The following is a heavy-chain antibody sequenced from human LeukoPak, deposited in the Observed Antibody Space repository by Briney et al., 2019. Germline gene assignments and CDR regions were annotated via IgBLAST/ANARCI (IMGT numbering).Heavy chain of an antibody. CDR3: ARVVTAWSMDV. V-gene: IGHV3-7*01. J-gene: IGHJ6*03. Sequence: GGSLRLSCAASGFAFSSYWMSWFRQAPGKGLGWVANIKQDGSEKFYADSVKGRFTVSRDNAENSLFLQMNSLRAEDTALYYCARVVTAWSMDVWGKGTTVTVSS. CDR2: IKQDGSEK. CDR1: GFAFSSYW. D-gene: IGHD2-21*02.